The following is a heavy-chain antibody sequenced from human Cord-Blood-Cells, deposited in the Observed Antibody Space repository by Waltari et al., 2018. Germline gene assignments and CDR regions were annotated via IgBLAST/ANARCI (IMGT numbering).Heavy chain of an antibody. V-gene: IGHV3-9*01. J-gene: IGHJ5*02. D-gene: IGHD3-3*01. CDR3: AKDGSIFGVVNWFDP. Sequence: GLEWVSGISWNSGSIGYADSVKGRFTISRDNAKNSLYLQMNRLRAEDTALYYCAKDGSIFGVVNWFDPWGQGTLVTVSS. CDR2: ISWNSGSI.